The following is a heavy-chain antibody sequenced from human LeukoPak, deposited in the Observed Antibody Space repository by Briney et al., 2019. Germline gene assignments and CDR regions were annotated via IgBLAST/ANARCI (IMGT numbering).Heavy chain of an antibody. V-gene: IGHV3-30-3*01. D-gene: IGHD2-2*01. Sequence: GGSLRLSCAASGFTFSSYAMHWVRQAPGKGLEWVAVISYDGGNKYYADSVKGRFTISRDNSKNTLYLQMNSLRAEDTAVYYCARSVVVPAAIFDYWGQGTLVTVSS. J-gene: IGHJ4*02. CDR1: GFTFSSYA. CDR2: ISYDGGNK. CDR3: ARSVVVPAAIFDY.